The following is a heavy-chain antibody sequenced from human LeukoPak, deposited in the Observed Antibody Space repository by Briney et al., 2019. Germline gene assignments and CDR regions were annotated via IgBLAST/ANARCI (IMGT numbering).Heavy chain of an antibody. CDR1: GGSISDYY. D-gene: IGHD1-26*01. V-gene: IGHV4-59*01. J-gene: IGHJ4*02. Sequence: PSETLSLTCTVSGGSISDYYWSWIRQPSGKGLEWIGYIYYTGSITYNPSLKSRVTISVDTSKNQFSLNLNSVTAADTAVYYCARGEGYYFDYWGQGTLVTVSS. CDR3: ARGEGYYFDY. CDR2: IYYTGSI.